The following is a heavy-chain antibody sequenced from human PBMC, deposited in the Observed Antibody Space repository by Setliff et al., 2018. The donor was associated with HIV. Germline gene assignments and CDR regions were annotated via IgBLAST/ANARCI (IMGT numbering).Heavy chain of an antibody. Sequence: LRLSCAASGFTFSSYSMNWVRQAPGKGLEWVSSISSSSSYIYYADSVKGRFTISRDNAKNSLYLQMNSLRAEDTAVYYCARDLRGYWYFDLWGRGTLVTVSS. CDR2: ISSSSSYI. CDR3: ARDLRGYWYFDL. J-gene: IGHJ2*01. CDR1: GFTFSSYS. D-gene: IGHD3-10*01. V-gene: IGHV3-21*01.